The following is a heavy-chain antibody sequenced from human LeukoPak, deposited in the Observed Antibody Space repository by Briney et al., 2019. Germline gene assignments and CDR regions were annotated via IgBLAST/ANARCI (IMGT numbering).Heavy chain of an antibody. D-gene: IGHD3-22*01. V-gene: IGHV1-69*13. CDR2: IIPIFGTA. CDR3: AREGNYYYDSSGYLSP. J-gene: IGHJ5*02. CDR1: GGTFSSYA. Sequence: GASVKVSCKASGGTFSSYAISWVRQAPGQGLEWMGGIIPIFGTANYAQKFQGRVTITADESTSTAYMELSSLRSEDTAVYYCAREGNYYYDSSGYLSPWGQGTLVTVSS.